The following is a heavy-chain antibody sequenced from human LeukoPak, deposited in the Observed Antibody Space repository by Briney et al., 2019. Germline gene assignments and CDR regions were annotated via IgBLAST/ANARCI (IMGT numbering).Heavy chain of an antibody. Sequence: GASVKVSCKASGYTFTGYYMHWVRQAPGQGLEWMGWINPNSGGTNYAQKFQGRVTMTRDTSISTAYMELRSLRSDDTAVYYCARGPGGMVRGVWDYYYMDVWGKGTTVTISS. CDR1: GYTFTGYY. CDR3: ARGPGGMVRGVWDYYYMDV. D-gene: IGHD3-10*01. J-gene: IGHJ6*03. CDR2: INPNSGGT. V-gene: IGHV1-2*02.